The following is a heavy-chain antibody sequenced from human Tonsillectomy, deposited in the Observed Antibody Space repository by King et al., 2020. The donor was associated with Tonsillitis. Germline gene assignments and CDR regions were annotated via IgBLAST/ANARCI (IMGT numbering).Heavy chain of an antibody. Sequence: QLQESGPGLVKPSQTLSLTCTVSGGSISSGSYYWSWIRQPAGKGLEWIGRIYTSGSTNYHPSLKSRVTMSVDTSKNQFSLKLSSVTAADTAVYYCARDNDFWSGYYSYWGQGTLVTVSS. D-gene: IGHD3-3*01. V-gene: IGHV4-61*02. CDR1: GGSISSGSYY. CDR3: ARDNDFWSGYYSY. J-gene: IGHJ4*02. CDR2: IYTSGST.